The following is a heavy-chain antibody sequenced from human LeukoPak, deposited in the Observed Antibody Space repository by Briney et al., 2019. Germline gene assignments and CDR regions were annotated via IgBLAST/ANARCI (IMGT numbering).Heavy chain of an antibody. CDR1: GGSISSGSYY. Sequence: SETLSLTCTVSGGSISSGSYYWSWIRQPAGKGLEWIGRIYTSGSTNYNPSLKSRVTISVDTSKNQFSLKLSSVTAADTAVYYCARDHVVVPAAMYYWGQGTLVTVSS. CDR2: IYTSGST. J-gene: IGHJ4*02. V-gene: IGHV4-61*02. CDR3: ARDHVVVPAAMYY. D-gene: IGHD2-2*01.